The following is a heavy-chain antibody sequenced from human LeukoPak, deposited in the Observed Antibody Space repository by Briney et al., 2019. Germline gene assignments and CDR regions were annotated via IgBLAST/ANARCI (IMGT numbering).Heavy chain of an antibody. V-gene: IGHV1-46*01. J-gene: IGHJ5*02. CDR2: INPSGGST. Sequence: ASVKVSCKASGYTFTSYCMHWVRQAPGQGLEWMGIINPSGGSTSYAQKFQGRVTMTRDMSTSTVYMELSSLRSEDTAVYYCAREEGYCTNGVCPGWFDPWGQGTLVTVSS. CDR1: GYTFTSYC. CDR3: AREEGYCTNGVCPGWFDP. D-gene: IGHD2-8*01.